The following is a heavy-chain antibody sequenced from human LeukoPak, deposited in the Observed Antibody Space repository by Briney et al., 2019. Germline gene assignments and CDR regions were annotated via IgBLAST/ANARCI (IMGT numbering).Heavy chain of an antibody. Sequence: SETLSLTCTVSGDSVSSSSYNWGWIRQPPGKGLEWIGSIYYSGSTYYNPSLKSRLTISVDTSKNQFSLKLTSVTAADTALYYCARPYCGGTNCYKFDAFDIWGQGTLVTVSS. CDR2: IYYSGST. V-gene: IGHV4-39*01. CDR3: ARPYCGGTNCYKFDAFDI. D-gene: IGHD2-2*02. J-gene: IGHJ3*02. CDR1: GDSVSSSSYN.